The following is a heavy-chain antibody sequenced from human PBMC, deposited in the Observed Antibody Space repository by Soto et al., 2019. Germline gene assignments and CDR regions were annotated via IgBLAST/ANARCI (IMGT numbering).Heavy chain of an antibody. V-gene: IGHV3-23*01. CDR2: ISGSGDST. CDR1: GLIFRSYA. Sequence: EVQLLESGEALVKPGGSLSFSWAAPGLIFRSYALNWAPQAPGRGLERVSGISGSGDSTYYADAVKGRFTISRDNSKNTLFLQMNSLRDDDGAVYYCAKAGVGGFRGWDTFNWFDSWGQGILVTVSS. CDR3: AKAGVGGFRGWDTFNWFDS. J-gene: IGHJ5*01. D-gene: IGHD5-18*01.